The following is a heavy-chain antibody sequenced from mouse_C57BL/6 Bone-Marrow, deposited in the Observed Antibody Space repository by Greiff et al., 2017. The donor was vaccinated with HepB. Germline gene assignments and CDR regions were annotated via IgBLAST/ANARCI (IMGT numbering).Heavy chain of an antibody. V-gene: IGHV5-6*01. CDR1: GFTFSSYG. CDR2: ISSGGSYT. D-gene: IGHD4-1*01. J-gene: IGHJ1*03. Sequence: EVKLMESGGDLVKPGGSLKLSCAASGFTFSSYGMSWVRQTPDKRLEWVATISSGGSYTYYPDSVKGRFTISRDNAKNTLYLQMSSLKSEDTAMYYCARRLTGIYWYFDVWGTGTTVTVSS. CDR3: ARRLTGIYWYFDV.